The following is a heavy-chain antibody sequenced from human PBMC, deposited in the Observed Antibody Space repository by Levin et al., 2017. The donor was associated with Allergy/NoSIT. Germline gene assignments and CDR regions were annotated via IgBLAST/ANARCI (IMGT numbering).Heavy chain of an antibody. J-gene: IGHJ5*01. CDR1: GDSISSYH. CDR2: LYYSGST. V-gene: IGHV4-59*01. CDR3: ARDQGSSGWYGWIDS. D-gene: IGHD6-19*01. Sequence: SQTLSLTCTVSGDSISSYHWNWLRQPPGKELEWIGCLYYSGSTKYNPSLKSRVTISVDATKNQFSLKLSSVTAADTAVYYCARDQGSSGWYGWIDSWDQGTLVTVSS.